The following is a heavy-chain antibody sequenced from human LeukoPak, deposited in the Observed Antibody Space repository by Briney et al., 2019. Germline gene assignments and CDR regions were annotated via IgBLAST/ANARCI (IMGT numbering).Heavy chain of an antibody. J-gene: IGHJ6*02. D-gene: IGHD3-22*01. CDR3: ARDHWLKSSNKWFYYGMDV. CDR2: ISSSSSTI. CDR1: GFTFSSYS. V-gene: IGHV3-48*01. Sequence: GGSLRLSCAASGFTFSSYSMNWVRQAPGKGLEWVSYISSSSSTIYYADSVKGRFTISRDNAKNSLYLQMNSLRAEDTAVYYCARDHWLKSSNKWFYYGMDVWGPGTTVTVSS.